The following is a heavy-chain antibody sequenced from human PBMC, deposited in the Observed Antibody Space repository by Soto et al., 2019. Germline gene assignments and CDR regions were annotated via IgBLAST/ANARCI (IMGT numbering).Heavy chain of an antibody. V-gene: IGHV3-21*01. J-gene: IGHJ4*02. Sequence: GGSLRLSCAASGFTFSSYSMNWVRQAPGKGLEWVSSISSSSSYIYYADSVKGRFTISRDNAKNSLYLQMNSLRAEDTAVYYCARDAPKLGITMVRGVRPLDYWGQGTLVTVSS. CDR3: ARDAPKLGITMVRGVRPLDY. CDR1: GFTFSSYS. CDR2: ISSSSSYI. D-gene: IGHD3-10*01.